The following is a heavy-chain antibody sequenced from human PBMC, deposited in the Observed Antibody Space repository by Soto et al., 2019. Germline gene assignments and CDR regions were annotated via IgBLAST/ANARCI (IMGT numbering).Heavy chain of an antibody. CDR1: GYTFISHG. D-gene: IGHD2-15*01. CDR2: ISGKNGNT. Sequence: QVQLVQSGVEVKKPGASVKVSCKASGYTFISHGISWVRQVPGQGLEWMGWISGKNGNTNYAQKLQGRVTLTTDTSTSTAYMELRSLRSDDTAVYYCVRVSSSIVVVPDYGMDVWGQGTTVTVSS. J-gene: IGHJ6*02. CDR3: VRVSSSIVVVPDYGMDV. V-gene: IGHV1-18*04.